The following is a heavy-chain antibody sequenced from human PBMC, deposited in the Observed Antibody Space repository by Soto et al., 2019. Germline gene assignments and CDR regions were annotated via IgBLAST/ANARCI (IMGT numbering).Heavy chain of an antibody. D-gene: IGHD3-22*01. J-gene: IGHJ4*02. CDR3: ARHLYDDISGTYSPFDY. CDR1: GHTFTNYW. CDR2: IYPDDSDT. Sequence: PGESLKISCEGSGHTFTNYWIGWVRQMPGKGLEWMGIIYPDDSDTRYNPTFQGQVTISADKSISTAYLQWNSLKASDTAMYYCARHLYDDISGTYSPFDYWGQGIMVTVS. V-gene: IGHV5-51*01.